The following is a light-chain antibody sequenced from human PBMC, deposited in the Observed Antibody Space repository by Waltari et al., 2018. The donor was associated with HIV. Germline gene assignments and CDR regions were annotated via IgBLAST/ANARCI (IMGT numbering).Light chain of an antibody. CDR3: QAWDSSTLV. J-gene: IGLJ2*01. Sequence: SYELTQPPSVSVSPGQTARITCSGDALPKKYAYWYQQKSGQAPVLVIYEDSKRPSGIPERFSGSNSGNTATLTISGTQAMDEADYYCQAWDSSTLVFGGGTKLTVL. CDR2: EDS. V-gene: IGLV3-1*01. CDR1: ALPKKY.